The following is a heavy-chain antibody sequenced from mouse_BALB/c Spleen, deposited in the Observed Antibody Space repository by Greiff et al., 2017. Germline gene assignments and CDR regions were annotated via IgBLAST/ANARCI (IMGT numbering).Heavy chain of an antibody. CDR1: GYTFTSYW. CDR3: ARRGYDYLFAY. D-gene: IGHD2-4*01. CDR2: INPSNGRT. J-gene: IGHJ3*01. Sequence: QVQLQQPGAELVKPGASVKLSCKASGYTFTSYWMHWVKQRPGQGLEWIGEINPSNGRTNYNEKFKSKATLTVDKSSSTAYMQLSSLTSEDSAVYYCARRGYDYLFAYWGQGTLVTVSA. V-gene: IGHV1S81*02.